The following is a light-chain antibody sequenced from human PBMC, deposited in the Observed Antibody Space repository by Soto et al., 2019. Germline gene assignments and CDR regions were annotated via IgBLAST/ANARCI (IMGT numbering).Light chain of an antibody. CDR3: QQYYSRPPGLT. Sequence: DIVMNQSPDSLAVSLGERATINCKSSQSLVFSSHNKNYLAWYQQKPGQPPKLLIYWASTRESGVPDRFSGSGSGTDFTLTISSLQADDVAVYYCQQYYSRPPGLTFGGGTKVEIQ. V-gene: IGKV4-1*01. CDR1: QSLVFSSHNKNY. J-gene: IGKJ4*01. CDR2: WAS.